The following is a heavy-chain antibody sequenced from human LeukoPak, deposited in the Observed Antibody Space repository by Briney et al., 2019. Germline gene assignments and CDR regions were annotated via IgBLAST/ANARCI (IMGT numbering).Heavy chain of an antibody. D-gene: IGHD3-3*01. CDR3: ARYVHDFWSGYMNDNWFDP. J-gene: IGHJ5*02. CDR1: GGSISSYY. Sequence: SETLSLTCTVSGGSISSYYWSWLRQPPGKGLEWIGYIYYSGSTNYNPSLKSRVTISVDTSKNQFSLKLSSVTAADTAVYYCARYVHDFWSGYMNDNWFDPWGQGTLVTVSS. CDR2: IYYSGST. V-gene: IGHV4-59*01.